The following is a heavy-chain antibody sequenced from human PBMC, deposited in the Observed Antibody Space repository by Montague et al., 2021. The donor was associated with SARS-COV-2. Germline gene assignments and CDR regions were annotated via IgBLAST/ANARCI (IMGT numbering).Heavy chain of an antibody. CDR2: IDWDEDQ. D-gene: IGHD4-17*01. CDR1: GFSLNTSGMC. J-gene: IGHJ4*02. V-gene: IGHV2-70*01. CDR3: ARSYGDYRDSYFDY. Sequence: ALVKPTQTLTLTCTFSGFSLNTSGMCVSWIRQPPGKALEWLALIDWDEDQYYNASPKTRLTISKDTSKNQVVLTMTNMDPIDTATYYCARSYGDYRDSYFDYWGQGTLVTVSS.